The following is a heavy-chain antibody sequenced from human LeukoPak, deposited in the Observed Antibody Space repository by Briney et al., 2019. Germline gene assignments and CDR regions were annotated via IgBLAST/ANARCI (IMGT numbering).Heavy chain of an antibody. D-gene: IGHD5-24*01. J-gene: IGHJ4*02. V-gene: IGHV3-23*01. CDR1: GFAFSSSA. CDR2: ISGSGSGGST. Sequence: GGSLRLSCAASGFAFSSSAMSWVRQAPGKGLEWVSSISGSGSGGSTYYADSVKGRFTISRDNSKNTLYLQMNSLRAEDTAVYYCAKSGYNRFDYWGQGTLVTVSS. CDR3: AKSGYNRFDY.